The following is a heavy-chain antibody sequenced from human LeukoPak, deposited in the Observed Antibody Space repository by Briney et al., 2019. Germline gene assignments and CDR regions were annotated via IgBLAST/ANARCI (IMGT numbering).Heavy chain of an antibody. CDR1: GFTFGSYS. D-gene: IGHD3-22*01. V-gene: IGHV3-48*04. CDR3: ASSGYFEDAFDI. CDR2: ISSSSSTI. Sequence: GGSLRLSCAASGFTFGSYSMNWVRQAPGKGLEWVSYISSSSSTIYYADSVKGRFTISRDNAKNSLYLQMNSLRAEDTAVYYCASSGYFEDAFDIWGQGTMVTVSS. J-gene: IGHJ3*02.